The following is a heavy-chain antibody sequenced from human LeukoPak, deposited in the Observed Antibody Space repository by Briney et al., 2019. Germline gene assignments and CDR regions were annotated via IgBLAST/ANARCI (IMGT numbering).Heavy chain of an antibody. V-gene: IGHV3-74*01. Sequence: GGSLRLSCAASGFTFSSYWMHWVRQAPGKGRVWVSRINSDGSSTSYADSVRGRFSISRDNAKNTLYLQMNSLKTEDTAVYYCTRGGRGGSSWDMDVWGKGTTVTISS. D-gene: IGHD6-13*01. CDR3: TRGGRGGSSWDMDV. CDR2: INSDGSST. CDR1: GFTFSSYW. J-gene: IGHJ6*03.